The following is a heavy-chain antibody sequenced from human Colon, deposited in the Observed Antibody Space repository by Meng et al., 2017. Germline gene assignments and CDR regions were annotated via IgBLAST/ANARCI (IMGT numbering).Heavy chain of an antibody. Sequence: GESLKISCAASGFTFSSYAMHWVRPAPGKGLEWVAVISYDGSNKYYAESVKGRFTISRDDSKNTLYLQMNSLRAEDTAVYYCARQMVPYSSSWYMGSSDYWGQGTLVTVSS. D-gene: IGHD6-13*01. CDR1: GFTFSSYA. CDR3: ARQMVPYSSSWYMGSSDY. V-gene: IGHV3-30*01. CDR2: ISYDGSNK. J-gene: IGHJ4*02.